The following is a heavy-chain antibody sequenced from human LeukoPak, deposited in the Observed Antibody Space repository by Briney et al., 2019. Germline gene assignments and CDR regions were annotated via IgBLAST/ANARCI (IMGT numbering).Heavy chain of an antibody. Sequence: GGSLRLSCAASGFTVSSNYMSWVRQAPGKGLEWVSVIYSGGSTYYADSVKGRFTISRDNSKNTLYLQMNTLRAEDTAVYYCARNYYDSSGYYYIGYWAQGTLVTVSS. V-gene: IGHV3-66*01. CDR2: IYSGGST. CDR3: ARNYYDSSGYYYIGY. CDR1: GFTVSSNY. D-gene: IGHD3-22*01. J-gene: IGHJ4*02.